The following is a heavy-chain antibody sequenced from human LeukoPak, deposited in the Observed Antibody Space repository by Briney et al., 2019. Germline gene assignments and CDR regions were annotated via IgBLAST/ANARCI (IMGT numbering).Heavy chain of an antibody. CDR1: GFTFSSYA. D-gene: IGHD2-2*02. J-gene: IGHJ5*02. V-gene: IGHV3-23*01. Sequence: GGSLRLSCAPSGFTFSSYAMSWVRQAPGKGLEWVSAISGSGGSTYYADSVKGRFTISRDNSKNTLYLQMNSLRAEDTAVYYCAKLFYIVVVPAAISAWGQGTLVTVSS. CDR2: ISGSGGST. CDR3: AKLFYIVVVPAAISA.